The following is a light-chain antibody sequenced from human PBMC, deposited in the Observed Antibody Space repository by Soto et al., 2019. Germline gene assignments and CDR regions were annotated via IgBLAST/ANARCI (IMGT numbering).Light chain of an antibody. CDR3: CSYAGSYTVV. J-gene: IGLJ2*01. Sequence: QSVLTKPRSVSGSPGQSVTISCTGTSSDVGGYYCVSWYQQHPGKAPKLMIYDVSKRPSGVPDRFSGSKSGNTASLTISGLQAEDEADYYCCSYAGSYTVVFGGGTKLTVL. CDR2: DVS. V-gene: IGLV2-11*01. CDR1: SSDVGGYYC.